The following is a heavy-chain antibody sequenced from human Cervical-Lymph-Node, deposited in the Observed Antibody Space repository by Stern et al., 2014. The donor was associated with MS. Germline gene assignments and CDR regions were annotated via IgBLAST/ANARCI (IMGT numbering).Heavy chain of an antibody. CDR1: GFTFSSYS. D-gene: IGHD5-12*01. CDR3: ARDGDEIVATTPHFDY. V-gene: IGHV3-21*01. CDR2: ISSSSSYI. J-gene: IGHJ4*02. Sequence: EVQLVESGGGLVKPGGSLRLSCAASGFTFSSYSMNWVRQAPGKGLEWVSSISSSSSYIYYADSVKGRFTISRDNAKNSLYLQRNSLRAEDTAVYSCARDGDEIVATTPHFDYWGQGTLVTVSS.